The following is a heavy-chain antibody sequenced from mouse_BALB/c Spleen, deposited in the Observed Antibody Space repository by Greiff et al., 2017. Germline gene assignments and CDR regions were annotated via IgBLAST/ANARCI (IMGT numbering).Heavy chain of an antibody. CDR3: ARGGYPYAMDY. CDR1: GFTLSSFG. D-gene: IGHD2-2*01. Sequence: DVKLVESGGGLVQPGGSRKLSCAASGFTLSSFGMHWVRQAPEKGLEWVAYISSGSSTIYYADTVKGRFTISRDNPKNTLFLQMTSLRSEDTAMYYCARGGYPYAMDYWGQGTSVTVSA. CDR2: ISSGSSTI. J-gene: IGHJ4*01. V-gene: IGHV5-17*02.